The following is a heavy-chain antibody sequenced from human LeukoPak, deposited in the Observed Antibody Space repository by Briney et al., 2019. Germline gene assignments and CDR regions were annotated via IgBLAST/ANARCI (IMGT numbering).Heavy chain of an antibody. CDR2: ISYDGSNK. V-gene: IGHV3-30*18. CDR3: AKEFSYSYAYYFDY. J-gene: IGHJ4*02. CDR1: GFTFSSYG. D-gene: IGHD5-18*01. Sequence: GRSLRLSCVASGFTFSSYGMHWVRQAPGKGLEWVAVISYDGSNKYYADSVKGRFTISRDNSKNTLYLQMNSLRAEDTAVYYCAKEFSYSYAYYFDYWGQGTLVTVSS.